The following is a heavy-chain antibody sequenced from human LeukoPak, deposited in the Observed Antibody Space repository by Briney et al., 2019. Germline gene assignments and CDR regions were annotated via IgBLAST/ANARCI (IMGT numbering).Heavy chain of an antibody. D-gene: IGHD3-22*01. CDR2: MNPNSGNT. CDR1: GYTFTSYD. Sequence: ASVKVSCKASGYTFTSYDINWVRQATGQGLEWMGWMNPNSGNTGYAQKFQGRVTMTRNTSISTAYMELSSLRSEDTAVYYCARGRGDYYDSSGYTLWNYWGQGTLVTVSS. J-gene: IGHJ4*02. CDR3: ARGRGDYYDSSGYTLWNY. V-gene: IGHV1-8*01.